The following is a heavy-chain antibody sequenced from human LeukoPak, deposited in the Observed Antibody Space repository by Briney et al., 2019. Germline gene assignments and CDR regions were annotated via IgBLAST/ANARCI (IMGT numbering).Heavy chain of an antibody. Sequence: GGSLRLSCAASGFTFSSYGMHWVRQAPGKGLEWVAVIWNDGSNKYYADSVKGRFTISRDNAMNSLYLQMNSLRDEDTAVYYCARATGDCWGQGTLVTVSS. V-gene: IGHV3-33*01. D-gene: IGHD7-27*01. CDR1: GFTFSSYG. CDR3: ARATGDC. J-gene: IGHJ4*02. CDR2: IWNDGSNK.